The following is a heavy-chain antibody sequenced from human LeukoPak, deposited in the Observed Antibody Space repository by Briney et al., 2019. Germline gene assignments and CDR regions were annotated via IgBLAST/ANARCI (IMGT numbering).Heavy chain of an antibody. Sequence: ASVTVSCKASGYTFTSYYIHWVRQAPGQGLEWMGIINPNGGGTSYAQKFQGIVTMTSDTSTSTVYMELSSLRSEDTAVYYCARDPHGLADMDYWGQGTLVTVSS. CDR3: ARDPHGLADMDY. D-gene: IGHD3-3*02. CDR1: GYTFTSYY. J-gene: IGHJ4*02. CDR2: INPNGGGT. V-gene: IGHV1-46*01.